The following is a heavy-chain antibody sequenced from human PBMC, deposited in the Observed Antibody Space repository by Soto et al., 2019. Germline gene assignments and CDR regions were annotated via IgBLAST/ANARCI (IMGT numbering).Heavy chain of an antibody. CDR2: IKEDGSEK. CDR3: ARPYYDIVAGYSSCFDY. Sequence: GGSLRLSCAASEFTFSSYWMSWVRQAPGKGLEWVANIKEDGSEKYYADSVKGRFTISRDNAKNSLYLQMNSPRAEDTAVYYCARPYYDIVAGYSSCFDYWGQGTLFTVSS. J-gene: IGHJ4*02. V-gene: IGHV3-7*01. D-gene: IGHD3-9*01. CDR1: EFTFSSYW.